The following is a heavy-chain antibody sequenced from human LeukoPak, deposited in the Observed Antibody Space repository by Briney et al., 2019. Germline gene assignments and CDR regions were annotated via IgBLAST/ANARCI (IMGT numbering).Heavy chain of an antibody. V-gene: IGHV4-31*03. CDR2: IYYSGST. CDR1: GGSITSGGYY. D-gene: IGHD2-15*01. CDR3: ARWVRTDDIGSSFYFFDF. Sequence: SQTMSLTCTVSGGSITSGGYYWSWIRQHPGKGLEWIGYIYYSGSTYYTPSLKSRLTISVDTSKNQFSLKLSSVTAADTAVYYCARWVRTDDIGSSFYFFDFWGQGTLVTVSS. J-gene: IGHJ4*02.